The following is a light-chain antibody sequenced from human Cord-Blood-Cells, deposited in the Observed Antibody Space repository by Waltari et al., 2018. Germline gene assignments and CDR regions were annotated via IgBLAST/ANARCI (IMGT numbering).Light chain of an antibody. J-gene: IGLJ2*01. Sequence: SALTQPASVSGSPGQSITISCTGTSSDVGRYNLVSWYQQHPGKAPKLMIYEGSKRPSGVSNRFSGSKSGNTASRTISGLQAEDEADYYCCSYAGSSTYVVFGGGTKLTVL. CDR3: CSYAGSSTYVV. V-gene: IGLV2-23*01. CDR1: SSDVGRYNL. CDR2: EGS.